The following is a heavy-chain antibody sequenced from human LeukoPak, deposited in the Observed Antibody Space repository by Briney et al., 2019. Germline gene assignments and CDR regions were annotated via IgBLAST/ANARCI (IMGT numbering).Heavy chain of an antibody. V-gene: IGHV4-39*07. J-gene: IGHJ4*02. Sequence: SETLSLTCTVSGGSISSSDYYWGWIRQPPGKGLEWIGSIYFSGGTYYNPSLKSRVTISVDTSKNQFSLKLSSVTAADTAVYYCARAPGYTSSWSPYHFDYWGQGTLVTVSS. D-gene: IGHD6-13*01. CDR3: ARAPGYTSSWSPYHFDY. CDR1: GGSISSSDYY. CDR2: IYFSGGT.